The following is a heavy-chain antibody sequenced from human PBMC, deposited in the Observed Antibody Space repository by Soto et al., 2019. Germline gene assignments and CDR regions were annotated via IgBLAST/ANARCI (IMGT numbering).Heavy chain of an antibody. Sequence: QVQLVESGGGVVQPGRSLRLSCAASGFTFSSYGMHWVRQAPGKGLEWVAVIWYDGSNKYYADSVKGRFTISRDNSKNTLYLQMNSVRAEDTAVYYCARGYYDYVWGSYRYRDYFDYWGQGTLVTVSS. CDR3: ARGYYDYVWGSYRYRDYFDY. CDR1: GFTFSSYG. CDR2: IWYDGSNK. J-gene: IGHJ4*02. V-gene: IGHV3-33*01. D-gene: IGHD3-16*02.